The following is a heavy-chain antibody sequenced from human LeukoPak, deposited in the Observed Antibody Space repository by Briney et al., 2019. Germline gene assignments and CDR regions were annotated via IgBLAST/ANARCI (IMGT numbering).Heavy chain of an antibody. D-gene: IGHD3-10*01. V-gene: IGHV3-23*01. CDR3: AKDPGGSGSYYKASHY. CDR1: GFTFSSYG. CDR2: ISGSGGST. Sequence: PGGSLRLSCAASGFTFSSYGMSWVRQAPGKGLEWVSAISGSGGSTYYADSVKGRFTISRDNSKNTLYLQMNSLRAEDTAVYYCAKDPGGSGSYYKASHYWGQGTLVTVSS. J-gene: IGHJ4*02.